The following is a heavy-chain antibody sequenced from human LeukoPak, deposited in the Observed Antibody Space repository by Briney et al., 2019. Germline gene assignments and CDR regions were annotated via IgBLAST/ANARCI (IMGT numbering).Heavy chain of an antibody. V-gene: IGHV4-34*01. J-gene: IGHJ6*03. D-gene: IGHD2-8*02. Sequence: PSETLSLTCAVYGGSFSGYYWSWIRQPPGKGLDWIGEINHSGSTNYNPSLKSRVTISVDTSKNQFSLKLSSVTAADTAVYYCARGGFTVAYYYMDVWGKGTTVTVSS. CDR3: ARGGFTVAYYYMDV. CDR1: GGSFSGYY. CDR2: INHSGST.